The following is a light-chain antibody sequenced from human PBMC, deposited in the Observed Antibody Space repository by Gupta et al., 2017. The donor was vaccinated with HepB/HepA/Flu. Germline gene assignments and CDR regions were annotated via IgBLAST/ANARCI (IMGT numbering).Light chain of an antibody. J-gene: IGKJ4*01. CDR1: HDIGDY. V-gene: IGKV1-33*01. CDR2: DAS. CDR3: QQFDNVPPCT. Sequence: DFEMTESASSPSASIAGTVTITCQASHDIGDYLNWYQQKPGKAPKLLIFDASDLATGVPSRFAGSRSGTHFTLTINSLQPEDVATYYCQQFDNVPPCTFGGGTKVEI.